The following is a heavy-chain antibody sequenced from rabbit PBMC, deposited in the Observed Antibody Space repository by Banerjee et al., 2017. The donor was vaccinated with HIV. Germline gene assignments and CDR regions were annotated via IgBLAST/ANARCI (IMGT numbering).Heavy chain of an antibody. Sequence: QEQLVESGGGLVQPGGSLKLSCKASGIDFRSYGISWVRQAPGKGLEWIAYIYPDYGSTDYASWVNGRFTISLDNAQNTVFLQMTSLTAADTATYFCAREAPGGDFNLWGPGTLVTVS. CDR1: GIDFRSYG. J-gene: IGHJ4*01. V-gene: IGHV1S47*01. CDR3: AREAPGGDFNL. CDR2: IYPDYGST.